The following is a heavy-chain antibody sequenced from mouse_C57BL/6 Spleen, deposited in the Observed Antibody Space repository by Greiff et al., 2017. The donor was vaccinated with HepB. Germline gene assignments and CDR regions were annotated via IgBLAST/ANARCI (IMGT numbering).Heavy chain of an antibody. J-gene: IGHJ2*01. Sequence: QVQLQQSGAELARPGASVKLSCKASGYTFTSYGISWVKQRTGQGLEWIGEIYPRSGNTYYNEKFKGKATLTADKSSSTAYMELRSLTSEDSAVYFCATGYVGYWGQGTTLTVSS. CDR1: GYTFTSYG. D-gene: IGHD3-2*02. V-gene: IGHV1-81*01. CDR3: ATGYVGY. CDR2: IYPRSGNT.